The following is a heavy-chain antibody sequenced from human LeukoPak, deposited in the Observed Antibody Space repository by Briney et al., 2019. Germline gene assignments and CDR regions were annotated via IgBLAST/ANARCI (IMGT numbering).Heavy chain of an antibody. CDR2: IYPGDSDT. D-gene: IGHD6-6*01. V-gene: IGHV5-51*01. CDR3: ARGIAARVNFDY. CDR1: GYSFTSYW. Sequence: GESLKISXKGSGYSFTSYWIGWVLQMPGKGPEWMGIIYPGDSDTRYSPSFQGQVTISADKSISTAYLQWSSLKASDTAMYYSARGIAARVNFDYWGQGTLVTVSS. J-gene: IGHJ4*02.